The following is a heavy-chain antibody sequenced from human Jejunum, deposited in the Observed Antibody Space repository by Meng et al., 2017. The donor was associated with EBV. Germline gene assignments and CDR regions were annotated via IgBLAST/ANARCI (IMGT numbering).Heavy chain of an antibody. J-gene: IGHJ4*02. CDR1: GYDFINCG. D-gene: IGHD5-24*01. Sequence: VQMVKVGGGLRKHGVYVKFSCKASGYDFINCGISWVRQAHGQGLEWMGWISVYRSNNTTHKKSHDRVQMTTNTPTSHVYMELRSLTSDDKKKNYCARDKRNSDYLDQGTLVTVS. CDR3: ARDKRNSDY. V-gene: IGHV1-18*01. CDR2: ISVYRSN.